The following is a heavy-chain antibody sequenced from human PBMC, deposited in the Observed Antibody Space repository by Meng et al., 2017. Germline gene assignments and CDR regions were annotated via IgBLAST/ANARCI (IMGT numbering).Heavy chain of an antibody. D-gene: IGHD2/OR15-2a*01. Sequence: QLQLQESGSGLVKPSQTLSLTCAVSGGSISSGGYSGSWIRQPPGKGLEWIGYIYHSGSTHYNPSLKSRVIMSVDTSKNQFSLKLYSVTAADTAVYYCARARTTNQSKYRNAYNWFDPWGQGTLVTVSS. CDR1: GGSISSGGYS. CDR2: IYHSGST. CDR3: ARARTTNQSKYRNAYNWFDP. J-gene: IGHJ5*02. V-gene: IGHV4-30-2*01.